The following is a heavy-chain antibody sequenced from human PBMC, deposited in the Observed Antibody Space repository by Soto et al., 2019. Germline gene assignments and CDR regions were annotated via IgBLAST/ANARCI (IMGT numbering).Heavy chain of an antibody. CDR1: GYTFTSYA. J-gene: IGHJ4*02. CDR2: INAGNGNT. Sequence: QVPLVQSGAEVKKPGASVKVSCKASGYTFTSYAMHWVRQAPGQRLEWMGWINAGNGNTKYSQKFQGRVTITRDTSASTAYMELSSLRSEDTAVYYCAVYYDILTGFDYWGQGTLVTVSS. V-gene: IGHV1-3*01. D-gene: IGHD3-9*01. CDR3: AVYYDILTGFDY.